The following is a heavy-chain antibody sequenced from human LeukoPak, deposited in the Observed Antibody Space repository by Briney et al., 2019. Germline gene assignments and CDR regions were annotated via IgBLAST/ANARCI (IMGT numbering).Heavy chain of an antibody. CDR1: GYTFIDYY. Sequence: GASVKVSCKASGYTFIDYYMHWVRQAPGQGFEWMGWINPNSGGTKYAQKFQGRVTMTTDTSISTVYMELARLRSDDTAVYYCARARRLGIINDDFDIWGQGTMVTVSS. D-gene: IGHD6-19*01. J-gene: IGHJ3*02. V-gene: IGHV1-2*02. CDR3: ARARRLGIINDDFDI. CDR2: INPNSGGT.